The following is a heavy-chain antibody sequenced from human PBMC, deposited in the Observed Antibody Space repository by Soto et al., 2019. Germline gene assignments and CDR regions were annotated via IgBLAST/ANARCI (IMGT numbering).Heavy chain of an antibody. CDR2: MSSDGSKI. CDR3: ANDEGVGGTLGLFDY. D-gene: IGHD1-26*01. CDR1: GFDFTYYA. Sequence: QVQLVESGGGAVQPGESLRLSCVASGFDFTYYAMHWVRQSPGKGLESVAGMSSDGSKIHHTDSVKGRFTISRDNSKNTLYLQMNSLRKEDTAVYFCANDEGVGGTLGLFDYWGQGTLVSVSS. V-gene: IGHV3-30*18. J-gene: IGHJ4*02.